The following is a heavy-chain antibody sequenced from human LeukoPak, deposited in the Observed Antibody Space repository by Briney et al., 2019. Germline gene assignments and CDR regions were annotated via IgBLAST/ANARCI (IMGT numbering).Heavy chain of an antibody. D-gene: IGHD3-22*01. CDR1: GFSISSHY. J-gene: IGHJ6*04. CDR3: ARHASYYYDRSGYRRMDG. V-gene: IGHV4-59*08. CDR2: IYCSART. Sequence: AETLSLTCTASGFSISSHYRSWIRQPPGKGLEWIGYIYCSARTNYKPSVTSVAAITVDTTNNQFSLTLSSVTAADTAVEYCARHASYYYDRSGYRRMDGWGKGTTVTVSS.